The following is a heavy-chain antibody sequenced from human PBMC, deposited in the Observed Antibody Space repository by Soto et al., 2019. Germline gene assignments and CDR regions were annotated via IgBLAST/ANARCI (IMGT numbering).Heavy chain of an antibody. D-gene: IGHD3-22*01. CDR1: GGSISNYF. J-gene: IGHJ3*01. CDR3: ARHGSYSDRLYAFDV. Sequence: QVQLQESGPGLVEPSETLSLTCTVSGGSISNYFWSWIRRPPGKGLEWIGYIYYNGSTNYNPSLKSRVTISLDTSKNQFSLKLSSVTAADTAVYYCARHGSYSDRLYAFDVWGQGTMVTVSS. CDR2: IYYNGST. V-gene: IGHV4-59*08.